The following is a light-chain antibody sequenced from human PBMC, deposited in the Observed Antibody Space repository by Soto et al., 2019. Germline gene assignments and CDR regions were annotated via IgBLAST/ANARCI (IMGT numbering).Light chain of an antibody. CDR1: QTISTL. CDR2: DAS. V-gene: IGKV1-5*01. CDR3: QQYSSLVT. Sequence: IQMTQSHSTLSASVGDRVTITCQASQTISTLLAWYQHRPGKAPNLLIYDASSLGSGVPSRFSGSGSGTEFTLTISSLQPDDSATYYCQQYSSLVTFGQGTRLEIK. J-gene: IGKJ5*01.